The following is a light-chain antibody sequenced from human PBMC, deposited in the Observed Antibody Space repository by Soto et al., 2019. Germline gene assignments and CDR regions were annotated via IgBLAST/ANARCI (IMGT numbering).Light chain of an antibody. CDR2: GAS. Sequence: EIVMTQSPATLSLSPGERAALSCRASPSINSELAWYQQKPGQPPRLLIYGASTRATGVPARFTGSESGSEFALTISGLQSEDFAVYYCQQGYNWPLTFGQGTRLEI. CDR3: QQGYNWPLT. CDR1: PSINSE. V-gene: IGKV3-15*01. J-gene: IGKJ2*01.